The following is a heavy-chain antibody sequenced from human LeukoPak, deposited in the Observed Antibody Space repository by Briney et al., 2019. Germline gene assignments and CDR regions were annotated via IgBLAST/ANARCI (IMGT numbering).Heavy chain of an antibody. D-gene: IGHD6-13*01. CDR1: GYTFSDYY. J-gene: IGHJ4*02. Sequence: ASVKVSCKASGYTFSDYYIYWVRQAPGQGLEWMAWINPNSGGTNYAQNFQGRVTVTRDTSISTAYMELSRLRSDDSAVYYCARQRISNWYLIDYWGQGTLVTVSS. CDR2: INPNSGGT. V-gene: IGHV1-2*02. CDR3: ARQRISNWYLIDY.